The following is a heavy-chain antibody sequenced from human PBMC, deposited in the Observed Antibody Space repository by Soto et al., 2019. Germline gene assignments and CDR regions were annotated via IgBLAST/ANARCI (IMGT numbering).Heavy chain of an antibody. J-gene: IGHJ4*02. V-gene: IGHV4-31*03. CDR3: ASIPRRGYSYGIDY. Sequence: QVQLQESGPGLVKPSQTLSLTCNVSGASISSGTSYWTWILQHPGEGLEWIGHIYFTGATYSNPSLRSRLTMSVDTSKNQFSLKLTSVTAADTATYYCASIPRRGYSYGIDYWGQGTLVTVSS. D-gene: IGHD2-21*02. CDR2: IYFTGAT. CDR1: GASISSGTSY.